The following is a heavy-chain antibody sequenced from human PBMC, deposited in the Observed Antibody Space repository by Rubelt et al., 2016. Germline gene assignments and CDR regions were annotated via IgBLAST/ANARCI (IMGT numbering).Heavy chain of an antibody. CDR2: INHSGST. CDR3: AGWMPTAVAGAY. D-gene: IGHD6-19*01. J-gene: IGHJ4*02. V-gene: IGHV4-34*01. CDR1: GGSFSGYY. Sequence: QVQLQQWGAGLLKPSETLSLTCAVYGGSFSGYYWTWIRQPPGKGLEWIGEINHSGSTNYNPSLKSRVTISVDTSKNQLYLKLRAVTAAETAVYYCAGWMPTAVAGAYWGQGTLVTVSS.